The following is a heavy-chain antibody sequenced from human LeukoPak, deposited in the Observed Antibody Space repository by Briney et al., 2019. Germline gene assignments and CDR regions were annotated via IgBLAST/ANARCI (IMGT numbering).Heavy chain of an antibody. CDR3: ARGRDGYAPDY. J-gene: IGHJ4*02. D-gene: IGHD5-24*01. V-gene: IGHV4-4*02. CDR1: GGSISSSNW. Sequence: SGTLSLTCAVSGGSISSSNWWSWVRQPPGKGLEWIGEIYHSGSTKYNPSLKSRVTISEDKSKNQFSLKLSSVTAADTAVYYCARGRDGYAPDYWGQGTLVTVSS. CDR2: IYHSGST.